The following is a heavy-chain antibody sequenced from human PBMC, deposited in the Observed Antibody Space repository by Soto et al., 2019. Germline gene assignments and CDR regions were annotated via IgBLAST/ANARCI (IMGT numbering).Heavy chain of an antibody. D-gene: IGHD1-7*01. J-gene: IGHJ4*02. CDR3: AKGPKLGPFDY. Sequence: EVQLVESGGVVVQPGGSLRLSCAASGFTFDDYTMNWVRQAPGKGLEWVSLISWDGGSTYYADSVKGRFTISRDNSKNSLYQQMNSLRTEDTALYYCAKGPKLGPFDYWGQGTLVTVSS. V-gene: IGHV3-43*01. CDR1: GFTFDDYT. CDR2: ISWDGGST.